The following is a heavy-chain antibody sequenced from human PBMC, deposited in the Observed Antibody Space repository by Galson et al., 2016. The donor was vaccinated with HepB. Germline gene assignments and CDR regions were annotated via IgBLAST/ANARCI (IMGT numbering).Heavy chain of an antibody. J-gene: IGHJ3*02. CDR1: GGTFRNYN. V-gene: IGHV1-69*13. Sequence: SVKVSCKASGGTFRNYNINWVRQAPGQGLEWMAGISPFFRTPTYAQIFQGRLTIKADDSSTTAYMELSSLRSDDMGVYYCVRDLLGIYDSTGNDAFDIWGQGTLVTVS. CDR2: ISPFFRTP. D-gene: IGHD3-22*01. CDR3: VRDLLGIYDSTGNDAFDI.